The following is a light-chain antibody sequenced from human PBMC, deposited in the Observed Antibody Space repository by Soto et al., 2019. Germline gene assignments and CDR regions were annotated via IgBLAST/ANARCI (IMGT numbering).Light chain of an antibody. V-gene: IGLV2-8*01. CDR3: SSYAGINNLGV. Sequence: QSALTQPPSASGSPGQSVTISCTGTSSDVGGYKYVSWYQQHPGKAPKLMIFEVNKRPSGVPDRFSRSKSGNTGSLTVSGLQTDDQADYYCSSYAGINNLGVFGTGTKLTVL. CDR2: EVN. J-gene: IGLJ1*01. CDR1: SSDVGGYKY.